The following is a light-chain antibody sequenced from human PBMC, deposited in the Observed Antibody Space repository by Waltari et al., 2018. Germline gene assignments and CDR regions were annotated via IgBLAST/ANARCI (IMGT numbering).Light chain of an antibody. V-gene: IGLV2-14*03. Sequence: QSALTQPASVSGSPGQSITISCTGTSSDIGAYNAVSWYQQHPGKAPKVVISDVHNRPSGVSNRFSGSMAGNTASLTISGLQTEDEADYYCSSKTTRDTRLFGGGTKLTVL. CDR2: DVH. J-gene: IGLJ3*02. CDR1: SSDIGAYNA. CDR3: SSKTTRDTRL.